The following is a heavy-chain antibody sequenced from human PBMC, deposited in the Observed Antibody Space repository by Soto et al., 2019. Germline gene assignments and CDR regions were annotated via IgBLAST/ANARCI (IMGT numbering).Heavy chain of an antibody. CDR1: GGTFSSYA. J-gene: IGHJ4*02. CDR2: IIPIFGTA. CDR3: ARDSRHQNCYDSSAPDD. Sequence: VKVSCKASGGTFSSYAISWVRQAPGQGLEWMGGIIPIFGTANYAQKFQGRVTITADESTSTAYMELSSLRSEDTAVYYCARDSRHQNCYDSSAPDDWGQGTLVTVSS. V-gene: IGHV1-69*13. D-gene: IGHD3-22*01.